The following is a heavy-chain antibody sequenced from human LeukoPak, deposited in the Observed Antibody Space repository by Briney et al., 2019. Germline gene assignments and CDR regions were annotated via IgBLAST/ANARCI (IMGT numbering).Heavy chain of an antibody. CDR2: IYHSGST. V-gene: IGHV4-38-2*02. CDR3: ARQYRSDY. CDR1: GDSISSGYY. Sequence: SQTLSLTCTVSGDSISSGYYWGWIRQPPGKGLEWIGSIYHSGSTYYNPSLKSRVTISVDTSKNQFSLKLSSVTAADTAVYYCARQYRSDYWGQGTLVTVSS. D-gene: IGHD1-14*01. J-gene: IGHJ4*02.